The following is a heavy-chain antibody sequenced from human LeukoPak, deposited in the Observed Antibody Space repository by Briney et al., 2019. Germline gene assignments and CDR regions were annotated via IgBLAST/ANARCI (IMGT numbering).Heavy chain of an antibody. D-gene: IGHD3-22*01. CDR2: INPNSGGT. Sequence: ASVKVSCKASGYTFTGYYMHWVRQAPGQGLEWMGWINPNSGGTNYAQKFQGRVTMTRDTSISTAYMELSRLRSDDTAVYYCARDGHRRYYYGSSGREDVFDFWGQGTMVTVSS. J-gene: IGHJ3*01. CDR3: ARDGHRRYYYGSSGREDVFDF. V-gene: IGHV1-2*02. CDR1: GYTFTGYY.